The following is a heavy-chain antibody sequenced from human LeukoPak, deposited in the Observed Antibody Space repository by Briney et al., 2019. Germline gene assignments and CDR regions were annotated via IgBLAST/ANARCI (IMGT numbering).Heavy chain of an antibody. CDR3: ARATRAIAPEYYFDY. CDR1: GYTFTSYY. D-gene: IGHD6-13*01. V-gene: IGHV1-46*01. Sequence: GASVKVSCKASGYTFTSYYMHWVRQAPGQGLEWMGIITPSGGSTSYAQKFQGRVTMTRDTSTSTVYMELSSLRSEDTAVYYCARATRAIAPEYYFDYWGQGTLVTVSS. J-gene: IGHJ4*02. CDR2: ITPSGGST.